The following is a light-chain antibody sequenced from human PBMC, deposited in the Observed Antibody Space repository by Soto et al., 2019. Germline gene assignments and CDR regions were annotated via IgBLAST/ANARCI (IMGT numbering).Light chain of an antibody. CDR3: QQYDNWPPQYT. Sequence: EIVMTQSPATLSVSPGERATLSCRASQSVGSNLAWYQQKSGQAPRLLIYGASTRATGIPARFSGSGSGTEFTLTISSLQSEDFAVYYCQQYDNWPPQYTFGQGTKLEIK. J-gene: IGKJ2*01. V-gene: IGKV3-15*01. CDR2: GAS. CDR1: QSVGSN.